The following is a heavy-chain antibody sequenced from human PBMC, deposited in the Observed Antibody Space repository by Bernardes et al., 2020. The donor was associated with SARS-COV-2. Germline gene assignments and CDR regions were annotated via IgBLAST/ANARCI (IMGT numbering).Heavy chain of an antibody. CDR1: GFTFSSYW. CDR2: INSDGSST. D-gene: IGHD1-7*01. J-gene: IGHJ5*02. CDR3: ASLNALGLRSS. V-gene: IGHV3-74*01. Sequence: AWSLILSCAASGFTFSSYWMHWVRQAPGKGLVWVSRINSDGSSTSYADSVKGRFTISRDNAKNTLYLQMNSLRAEDTAVYYCASLNALGLRSSWGQGTLVTVSS.